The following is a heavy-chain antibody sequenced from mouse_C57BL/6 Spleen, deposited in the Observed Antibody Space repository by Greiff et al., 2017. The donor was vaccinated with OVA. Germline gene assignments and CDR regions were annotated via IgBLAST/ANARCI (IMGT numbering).Heavy chain of an antibody. CDR3: VRSNWGFAY. V-gene: IGHV10-3*01. CDR1: GFTFNTYA. D-gene: IGHD4-1*01. J-gene: IGHJ3*01. Sequence: EVNLVESGGGLVQPKGSLKLSCAASGFTFNTYAMHWVRQAPGKGLEWVARIRRKSSNYATYYADSVKDRFTISRDDSQSMLYLQMNNLKTEDTAMYYCVRSNWGFAYWGQGTLVTVSA. CDR2: IRRKSSNYAT.